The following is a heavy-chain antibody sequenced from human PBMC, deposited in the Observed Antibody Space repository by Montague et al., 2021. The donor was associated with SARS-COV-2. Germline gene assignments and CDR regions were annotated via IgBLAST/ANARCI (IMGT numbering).Heavy chain of an antibody. J-gene: IGHJ6*02. CDR2: IYYLGTT. CDR1: GGSISGHY. CDR3: ARNGGAAVPGLLLGMDI. D-gene: IGHD6-19*01. V-gene: IGHV4-59*11. Sequence: SETLSLTCIVSGGSISGHYWSWVRQTPEKGLEWIGYIYYLGTTNYNPSLKTRVTFSVDTSKNQLSLMLTSVTAGDTGVYYCARNGGAAVPGLLLGMDIWGQGTTVTVSS.